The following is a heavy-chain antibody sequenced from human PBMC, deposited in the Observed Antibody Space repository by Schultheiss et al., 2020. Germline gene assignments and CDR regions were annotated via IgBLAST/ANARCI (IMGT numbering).Heavy chain of an antibody. Sequence: GGSLRLSCAASGFTFSSYGMHWVRQAPGKGLEWVAVISYDGSNKYYADSVKGRFTISRDNSKNTLYLQMNSLRAEDTALYYCAAEVHSSGPPDYWGQGTLVTVSS. J-gene: IGHJ4*02. CDR3: AAEVHSSGPPDY. CDR2: ISYDGSNK. D-gene: IGHD6-19*01. CDR1: GFTFSSYG. V-gene: IGHV3-30*03.